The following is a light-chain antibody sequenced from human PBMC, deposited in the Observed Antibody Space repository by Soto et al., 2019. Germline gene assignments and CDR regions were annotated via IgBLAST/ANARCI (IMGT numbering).Light chain of an antibody. CDR1: SSDVGGYNS. CDR3: SSYTPTNTYV. J-gene: IGLJ1*01. V-gene: IGLV2-14*01. CDR2: EVN. Sequence: QSALTQPASVSGSPGQSITISCTGTSSDVGGYNSVSWYQQEPGKAPKLLIYEVNNRFSGVSNRFSGSKSGNTASLTISGILTEDDAEYYCSSYTPTNTYVVGTGTKVTVL.